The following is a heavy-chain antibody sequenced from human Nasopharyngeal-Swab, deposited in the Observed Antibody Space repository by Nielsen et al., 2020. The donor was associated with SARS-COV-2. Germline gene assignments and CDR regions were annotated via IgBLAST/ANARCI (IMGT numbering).Heavy chain of an antibody. CDR2: IIPVFGTT. CDR3: ARESGSSQYSAYYMDV. CDR1: GGTFDSYA. Sequence: SVKVSCKPSGGTFDSYAFSWVRQAPGQGLEWMGRIIPVFGTTNYAQDFQGRVTITADKSTATTYMQLSSLRSEDTAVYYCARESGSSQYSAYYMDVWGKGTAVTVSS. D-gene: IGHD2-15*01. J-gene: IGHJ6*03. V-gene: IGHV1-69*06.